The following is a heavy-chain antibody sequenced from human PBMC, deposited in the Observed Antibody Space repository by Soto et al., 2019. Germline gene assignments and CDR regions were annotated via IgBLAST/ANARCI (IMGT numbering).Heavy chain of an antibody. CDR3: ARATTVTTDFDY. CDR2: INPSGGST. Sequence: ASVKVTCKASGYTFTSYYMHWVRQAPGQGLEWMGIINPSGGSTSYAQKFQGRVTMTRDTSTSTVYMELSSLRSEDTAVYYCARATTVTTDFDYWGQGTLVTVSS. D-gene: IGHD4-17*01. J-gene: IGHJ4*02. V-gene: IGHV1-46*03. CDR1: GYTFTSYY.